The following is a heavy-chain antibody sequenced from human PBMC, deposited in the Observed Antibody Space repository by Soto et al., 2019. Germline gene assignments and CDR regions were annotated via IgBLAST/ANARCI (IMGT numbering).Heavy chain of an antibody. V-gene: IGHV1-3*01. D-gene: IGHD3-9*01. CDR1: GYTFTSYA. CDR2: INAGNGNT. CDR3: ARDGNYDILTGYFNYYYYYYMDV. J-gene: IGHJ6*03. Sequence: ASVKVSCKASGYTFTSYAMHWVRQAPGQRLEWMGWINAGNGNTKYSQKFQGRVTITRDTSASTAYMELSSLRSEDTAVYYCARDGNYDILTGYFNYYYYYYMDVWGKGTTVTVSS.